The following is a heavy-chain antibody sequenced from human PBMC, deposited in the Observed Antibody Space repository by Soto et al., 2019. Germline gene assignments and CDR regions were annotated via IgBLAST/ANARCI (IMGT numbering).Heavy chain of an antibody. V-gene: IGHV1-18*01. CDR2: ISAYNGNT. CDR1: GYTFTSYG. CDR3: AGDVGVLWFGELSGPYYFDY. D-gene: IGHD3-10*01. J-gene: IGHJ4*02. Sequence: QVQLVQSGAEVKKPGASVKVSCKASGYTFTSYGISWVRQAPGQGLEWMGWISAYNGNTNYAQKLQGRVTMTTDTATSTAYMELRSLRSDDTAVYYCAGDVGVLWFGELSGPYYFDYWGQGTLVTVSS.